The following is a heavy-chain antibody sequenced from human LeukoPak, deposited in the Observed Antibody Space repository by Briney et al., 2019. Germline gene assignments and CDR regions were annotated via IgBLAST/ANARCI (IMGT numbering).Heavy chain of an antibody. V-gene: IGHV4-4*07. D-gene: IGHD3-22*01. Sequence: PSETLSLTCTVSGGSISSYYWSWIRQPAGKGLEWIGRIYTSGSTNYNPSLKSRVTMSVDTSKNQFSLKLSSVTAADTAVYYCARARWDYYDSSGYYLGNHYFDYWGQGTLVTVSS. CDR2: IYTSGST. J-gene: IGHJ4*02. CDR1: GGSISSYY. CDR3: ARARWDYYDSSGYYLGNHYFDY.